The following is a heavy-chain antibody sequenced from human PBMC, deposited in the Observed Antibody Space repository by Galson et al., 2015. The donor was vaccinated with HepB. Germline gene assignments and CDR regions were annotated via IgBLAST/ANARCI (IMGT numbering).Heavy chain of an antibody. CDR1: GYTFTSYG. V-gene: IGHV1-18*01. CDR2: ISAYNGST. Sequence: SVKVSCKASGYTFTSYGISWVRQAPGQGLEWMGWISAYNGSTNYAQKLQGRVTMTTDTSTSTAYMELRSLRSDDTAVYYCARDEYYDSSGYHRYWGQGTLVTVSS. CDR3: ARDEYYDSSGYHRY. D-gene: IGHD3-22*01. J-gene: IGHJ4*02.